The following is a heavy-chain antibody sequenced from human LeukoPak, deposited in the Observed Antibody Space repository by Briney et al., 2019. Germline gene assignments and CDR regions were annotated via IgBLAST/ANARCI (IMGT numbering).Heavy chain of an antibody. CDR1: GFTLSTYG. V-gene: IGHV3-30*03. D-gene: IGHD7-27*01. CDR2: IADGGKTT. CDR3: VRDHFWGFDH. J-gene: IGHJ4*02. Sequence: GWSLRLSCPASGFTLSTYGTQWVRQAPGKGLEWAAVIADGGKTTYYADSVKGRFTISRDNSKNTLYLQMNSLRAEDTAVYYCVRDHFWGFDHWGQGTLVTVSS.